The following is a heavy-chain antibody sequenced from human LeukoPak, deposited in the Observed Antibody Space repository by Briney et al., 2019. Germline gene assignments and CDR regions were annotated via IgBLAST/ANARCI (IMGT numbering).Heavy chain of an antibody. CDR1: GGSISSSSYY. Sequence: SETLSLTCTVSGGSISSSSYYWGWIRQPPGKGLEWIGSIYYSGSTYYNPSLKSRVTISVDTSKNQFSLKLSSVTAADTAVYYCAATAMVPKGIGYWGQGTLVTVSS. V-gene: IGHV4-39*07. D-gene: IGHD5-18*01. J-gene: IGHJ4*02. CDR2: IYYSGST. CDR3: AATAMVPKGIGY.